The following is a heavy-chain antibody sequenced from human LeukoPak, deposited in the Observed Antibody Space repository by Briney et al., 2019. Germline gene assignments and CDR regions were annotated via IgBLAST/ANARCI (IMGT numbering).Heavy chain of an antibody. V-gene: IGHV1-2*06. Sequence: ASVKVSCKASGYTFTSYYMHWVRQAPGQGLEWMGRINPNSGGTNYAQKFQGRVTMTRDTSMSTAYMALSSLRSDDAAVYYCARGRAGTNDDWFDPWGQGTLVTVSS. CDR2: INPNSGGT. D-gene: IGHD1-7*01. J-gene: IGHJ5*02. CDR1: GYTFTSYY. CDR3: ARGRAGTNDDWFDP.